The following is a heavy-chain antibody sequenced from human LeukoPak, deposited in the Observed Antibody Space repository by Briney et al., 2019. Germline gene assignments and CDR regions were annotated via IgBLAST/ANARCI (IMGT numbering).Heavy chain of an antibody. Sequence: SETLSLTCTVSGGSISSSSYYWGWIRQPPGKGLEWIGSIYYSGSTYYNPSLKSRVTISVDTSKNQFSLKLSSVTAADTAVYYCARDQFKSTSYGAWGQGTLVTVSS. V-gene: IGHV4-39*07. CDR2: IYYSGST. J-gene: IGHJ4*02. D-gene: IGHD5-18*01. CDR3: ARDQFKSTSYGA. CDR1: GGSISSSSYY.